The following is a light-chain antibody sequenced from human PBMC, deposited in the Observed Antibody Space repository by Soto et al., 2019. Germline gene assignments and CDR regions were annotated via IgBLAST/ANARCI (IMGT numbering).Light chain of an antibody. CDR3: QQYHKWPLT. V-gene: IGKV3-15*01. Sequence: EIVMTQSPATLSVSPGESANLSCRASQSVSSNLAWYQQKPGQAPRLLMYGASTRATGIPASFSGSGSGTEFILTISSLQSEEFAVYYCQQYHKWPLTFGGGTKVDIK. J-gene: IGKJ4*01. CDR1: QSVSSN. CDR2: GAS.